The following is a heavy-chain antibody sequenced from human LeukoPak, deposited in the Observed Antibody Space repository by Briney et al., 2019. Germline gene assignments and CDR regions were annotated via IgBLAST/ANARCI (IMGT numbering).Heavy chain of an antibody. V-gene: IGHV4-59*01. Sequence: SGTLSLTCTVSGDSLSNYYWSWIRQPPGKGLEWLGHISYIGSTNYNPSLNSRVTISVDTSKNQFSLRLSSVTAADTAVYFCASSKPGYSSGLVGYWGQGTLVTVSS. D-gene: IGHD6-19*01. J-gene: IGHJ4*02. CDR1: GDSLSNYY. CDR2: ISYIGST. CDR3: ASSKPGYSSGLVGY.